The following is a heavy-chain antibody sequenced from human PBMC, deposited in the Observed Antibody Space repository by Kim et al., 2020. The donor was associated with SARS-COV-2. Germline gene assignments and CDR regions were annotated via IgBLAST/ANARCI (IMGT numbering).Heavy chain of an antibody. CDR2: ISYDGSNK. V-gene: IGHV3-30*04. CDR1: GFTFSSYA. D-gene: IGHD1-20*01. Sequence: AGSLRLSCAASGFTFSSYAMHWVRQAPGKGLEWVAVISYDGSNKYYADSVKGRFTISRDNSKNTLYLQMNSLRAEDTAVYYCASISLSRTYFDYWGQGTLVTVSS. J-gene: IGHJ4*02. CDR3: ASISLSRTYFDY.